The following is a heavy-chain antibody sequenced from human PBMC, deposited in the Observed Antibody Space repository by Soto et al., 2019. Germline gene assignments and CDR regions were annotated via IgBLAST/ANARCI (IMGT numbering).Heavy chain of an antibody. Sequence: QITLKESGPTLVKPTQTLTLTCTFSGFSLSTSGVGVGWIRQPPGKALDWLALIYWDDDKRYSPSLKSRLTITKDTSKNQVVLTMTNMDPVDTATYYFAHRLRGQVVRGNWFDPWGQGTLVTVSS. CDR1: GFSLSTSGVG. CDR2: IYWDDDK. CDR3: AHRLRGQVVRGNWFDP. D-gene: IGHD3-10*01. V-gene: IGHV2-5*02. J-gene: IGHJ5*02.